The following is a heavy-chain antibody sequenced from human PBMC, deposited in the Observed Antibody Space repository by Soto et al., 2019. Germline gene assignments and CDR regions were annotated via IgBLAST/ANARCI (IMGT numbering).Heavy chain of an antibody. CDR2: INHSGST. D-gene: IGHD6-6*01. CDR1: GGSFGDYC. V-gene: IGHV4-34*01. Sequence: SDPQSLSCAVYGGSFGDYCWSWIRQPPGKGLEWIGEINHSGSTNYNPSLKSRVTISVDTSKNQFSLKLSSVNAADTAVYYCARGRAAAHRGQGTLVSVSS. J-gene: IGHJ4*02. CDR3: ARGRAAAH.